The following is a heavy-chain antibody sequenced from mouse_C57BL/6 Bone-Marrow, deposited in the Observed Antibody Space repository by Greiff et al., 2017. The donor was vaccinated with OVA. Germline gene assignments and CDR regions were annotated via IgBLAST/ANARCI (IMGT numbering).Heavy chain of an antibody. V-gene: IGHV1-64*01. Sequence: VQLQQPGAELVKPGASVKLSCKASGYTFTSYWMHWVKQRPGQGLEWIGMIHPNSGSTNYNEKFKSKATLTVDKSSSTAYMQLSSLTSEDSAVYYCARENYSNYDWFAYWGQGTLVTVSA. CDR1: GYTFTSYW. CDR3: ARENYSNYDWFAY. D-gene: IGHD2-5*01. J-gene: IGHJ3*01. CDR2: IHPNSGST.